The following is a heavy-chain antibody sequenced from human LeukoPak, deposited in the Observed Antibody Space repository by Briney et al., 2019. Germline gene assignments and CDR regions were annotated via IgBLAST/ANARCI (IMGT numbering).Heavy chain of an antibody. CDR1: GGSISSYSCY. D-gene: IGHD2-21*02. CDR3: ARLYCGADCSHFDY. J-gene: IGHJ4*02. Sequence: SETLSLTCTVSGGSISSYSCYWGWIRQPPGKGLEWIGSIYFSGTTYYNPSLSGRVTISVDTSKNQFSLKLSSVTAADRAVYYCARLYCGADCSHFDYWGQGTLVTVSS. V-gene: IGHV4-39*01. CDR2: IYFSGTT.